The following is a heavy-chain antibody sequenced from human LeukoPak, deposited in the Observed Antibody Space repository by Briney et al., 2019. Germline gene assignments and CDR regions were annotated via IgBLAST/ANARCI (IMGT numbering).Heavy chain of an antibody. CDR3: TSLYGGVIAASDY. J-gene: IGHJ4*02. D-gene: IGHD3-16*02. CDR1: GFTFSGSA. V-gene: IGHV3-73*01. Sequence: GGSLRLSCAASGFTFSGSAMHWVRQASGKGLEWVGRIRSKANSYATAYAASVKGRFTISRDDSKNTAYLQMNSLKTEDTAVYYCTSLYGGVIAASDYWGLGTLVTVSS. CDR2: IRSKANSYAT.